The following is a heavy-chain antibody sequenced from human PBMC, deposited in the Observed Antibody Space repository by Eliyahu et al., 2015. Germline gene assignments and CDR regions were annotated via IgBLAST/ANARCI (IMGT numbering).Heavy chain of an antibody. Sequence: EVQLVESGGGLVQPGGSLRLSCAASGFXFSSYEMNWVRQAPGKGLEWVSYISSSGSTIYYADSVKGRFTISRDNAKNSLYLQMNSLRAEDTAVYYCARDPPGATGYYFDYWGQGTLVTVSS. V-gene: IGHV3-48*03. CDR3: ARDPPGATGYYFDY. CDR1: GFXFSSYE. D-gene: IGHD1-26*01. J-gene: IGHJ4*02. CDR2: ISSSGSTI.